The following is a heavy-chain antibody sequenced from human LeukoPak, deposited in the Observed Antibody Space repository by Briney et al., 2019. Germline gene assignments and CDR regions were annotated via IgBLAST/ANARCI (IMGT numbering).Heavy chain of an antibody. CDR2: ISYDESNK. CDR3: ARDPMTSDAFDI. CDR1: GFTFSSYA. Sequence: GGSLRLSCAASGFTFSSYAMHWVRQAPGKGLEWVAVISYDESNKYYADSVKGRFTISRDNSKNTLYLQMNSLRAEDTAVYYCARDPMTSDAFDIWGQGTMVTVSS. V-gene: IGHV3-30-3*01. J-gene: IGHJ3*02. D-gene: IGHD2-21*02.